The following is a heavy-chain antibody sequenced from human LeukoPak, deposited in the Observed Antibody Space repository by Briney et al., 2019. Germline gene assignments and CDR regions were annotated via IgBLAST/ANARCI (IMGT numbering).Heavy chain of an antibody. CDR3: ARKYPSERSGDLGIDY. CDR2: IYHSGST. Sequence: PSETLSLTCTVSGGSISSSSFYWNWIRQPPGKGLEWIGSIYHSGSTYYNPSLKSRLTISVDTSKNQFSLKLSSVTAADTAVYYCARKYPSERSGDLGIDYWGQGTLVSVSS. J-gene: IGHJ4*02. D-gene: IGHD3-22*01. CDR1: GGSISSSSFY. V-gene: IGHV4-39*01.